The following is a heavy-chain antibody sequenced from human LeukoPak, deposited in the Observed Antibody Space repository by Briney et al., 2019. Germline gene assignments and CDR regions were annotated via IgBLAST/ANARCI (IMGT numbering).Heavy chain of an antibody. CDR3: VRDSPRTSGLLDY. J-gene: IGHJ4*02. D-gene: IGHD5-12*01. V-gene: IGHV4-4*07. Sequence: SETLSLTCTVSGASISDSYWSWIRQPAGKGLERIGRMFPGGSTNYNPSLYSRVSMSVDTSKNQFSLRLTSVTAADTGVYYCVRDSPRTSGLLDYWGQGTLVAVSS. CDR1: GASISDSY. CDR2: MFPGGST.